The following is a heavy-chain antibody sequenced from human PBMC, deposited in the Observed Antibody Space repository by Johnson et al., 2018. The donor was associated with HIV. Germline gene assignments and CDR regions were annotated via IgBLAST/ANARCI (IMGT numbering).Heavy chain of an antibody. J-gene: IGHJ3*01. D-gene: IGHD5-18*01. CDR2: IWYDGSNK. CDR3: AKERTAMVTPFDA. V-gene: IGHV3-30*18. Sequence: QVQLVESGGGVVQPGRSLGLSCAASGFSFSSYGMHWVRQAPGKGLEWVAVIWYDGSNKYYADSVKGRFTISRDNSENTLFLKMNSLRDEDTAVYYCAKERTAMVTPFDAWGQGTRVTVSS. CDR1: GFSFSSYG.